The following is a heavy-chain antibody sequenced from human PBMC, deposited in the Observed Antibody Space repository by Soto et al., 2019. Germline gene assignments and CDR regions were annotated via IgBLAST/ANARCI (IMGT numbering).Heavy chain of an antibody. CDR3: ARAYYDSSGYYPAPIDY. CDR1: GGSISSGDYY. D-gene: IGHD3-22*01. J-gene: IGHJ4*02. Sequence: PSETLSLTCTVSGGSISSGDYYWSWIRQPPGKGLEWIGYIYYSGSTYYNPSLKSRVTISVDTSKNQFSLKLSSVTAADTAVYYCARAYYDSSGYYPAPIDYWGQGTLVTVSS. CDR2: IYYSGST. V-gene: IGHV4-30-4*01.